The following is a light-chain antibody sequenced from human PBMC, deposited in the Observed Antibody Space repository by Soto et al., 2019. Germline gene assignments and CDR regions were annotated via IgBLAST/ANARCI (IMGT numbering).Light chain of an antibody. Sequence: DIQMTQSPSTLSASVGDGVTITCRASQNIRVWWAWYQQRPGQAPKFLIYDASNLETGVSSRFSGSGSGTEFTLNIRSLQPDDFATYYCQQYDSSSPTFGQGTKLEIK. CDR3: QQYDSSSPT. CDR1: QNIRVW. J-gene: IGKJ2*01. V-gene: IGKV1-5*01. CDR2: DAS.